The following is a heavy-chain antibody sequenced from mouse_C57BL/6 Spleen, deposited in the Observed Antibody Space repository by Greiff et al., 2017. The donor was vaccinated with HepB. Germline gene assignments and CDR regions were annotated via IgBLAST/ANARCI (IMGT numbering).Heavy chain of an antibody. D-gene: IGHD1-1*01. CDR3: ARPDYYGCTHWYFDV. Sequence: QVQLKESGAELVKPGASVKISCKASGYAFSSYWMNWVKQRPGKGLEWIGQIYPGDGDTNYNGKFKGKATLTADKSSSTAYMQLSSLTSEDSAVYLCARPDYYGCTHWYFDVWGTGTTVTVSS. CDR1: GYAFSSYW. J-gene: IGHJ1*03. CDR2: IYPGDGDT. V-gene: IGHV1-80*01.